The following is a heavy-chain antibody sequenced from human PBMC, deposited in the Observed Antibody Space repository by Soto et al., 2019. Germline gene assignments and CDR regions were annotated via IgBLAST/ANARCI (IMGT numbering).Heavy chain of an antibody. Sequence: SETLSLTCTVSGGSISSSSYYWGWIRQPPGKGLEWIGSIYYSGSTYYNPSLKSRVTISVDTSKNQFSLKLSSVTAADTAVYYCASGRGYCSSTSCPGSWFDPWGQGTLVTVSS. V-gene: IGHV4-39*01. CDR2: IYYSGST. CDR3: ASGRGYCSSTSCPGSWFDP. D-gene: IGHD2-2*01. CDR1: GGSISSSSYY. J-gene: IGHJ5*02.